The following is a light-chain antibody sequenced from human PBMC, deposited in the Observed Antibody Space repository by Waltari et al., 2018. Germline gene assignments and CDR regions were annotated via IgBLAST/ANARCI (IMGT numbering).Light chain of an antibody. J-gene: IGKJ1*01. V-gene: IGKV3-20*01. CDR3: QNHERLPAT. Sequence: EVVLTQFPGTLSLSPGERATLFCRASQSVSTFLAWYQQKAGQAPRLLIYGASSRATGIPYRFSGSGSGTDFSLTISRLEPEDFAVYYCQNHERLPATFGQGTKVEIK. CDR1: QSVSTF. CDR2: GAS.